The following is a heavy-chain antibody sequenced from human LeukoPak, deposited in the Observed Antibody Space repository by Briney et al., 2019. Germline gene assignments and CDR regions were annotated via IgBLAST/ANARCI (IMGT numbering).Heavy chain of an antibody. CDR2: IDPDGRST. V-gene: IGHV3-74*01. D-gene: IGHD2-15*01. Sequence: GGSLRLSCAASGFPFSTYWMHWVRQVPGKGLVWVSRIDPDGRSTNYADSVKGRFTISRDSAKNTLYLQMNGLRVEDTALYYCARARYSGGSSYYFDFWGQGTLVIVSS. J-gene: IGHJ4*02. CDR3: ARARYSGGSSYYFDF. CDR1: GFPFSTYW.